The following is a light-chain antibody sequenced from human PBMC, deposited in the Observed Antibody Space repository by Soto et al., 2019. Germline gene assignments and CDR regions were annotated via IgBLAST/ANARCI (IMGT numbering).Light chain of an antibody. V-gene: IGKV1-39*01. J-gene: IGKJ2*01. CDR2: GAS. Sequence: DIQMTQSPSSLSASVGASVTITCRASQSIDMYLTWYQQKPGKAPKLLIYGASTLQSGVPSRFSGSGSGTDFTLTIDSLQPEDFATYYCQQSYHSFRTFGQGTKLEIK. CDR1: QSIDMY. CDR3: QQSYHSFRT.